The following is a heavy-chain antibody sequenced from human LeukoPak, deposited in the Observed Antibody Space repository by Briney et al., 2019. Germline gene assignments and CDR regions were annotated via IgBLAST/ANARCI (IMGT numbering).Heavy chain of an antibody. J-gene: IGHJ5*02. Sequence: SETLSLTCSVSGGSISNSSYYWGWIRQPPGKGLEWIGSIYYSVRTYYNPSLKSRVTMSVDTSKNQFSLKLSSVTAADTAVYYCARGYSGYDLWFDPWGQGTLVTVSS. CDR3: ARGYSGYDLWFDP. V-gene: IGHV4-39*07. CDR1: GGSISNSSYY. D-gene: IGHD5-12*01. CDR2: IYYSVRT.